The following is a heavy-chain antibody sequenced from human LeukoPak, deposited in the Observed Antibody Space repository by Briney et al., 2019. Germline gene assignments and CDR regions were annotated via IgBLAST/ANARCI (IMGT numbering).Heavy chain of an antibody. CDR3: ARDNYYGSGSRRPPGYYYYGMDV. Sequence: GGSLRLSCAASGFTVSSNYMSWVRQAPGKGLEWVSVIYSGGSTYYADSVKGRFTISRDNSKNTLYLQMNSLRAEDTAGYYCARDNYYGSGSRRPPGYYYYGMDVWGQGTTVTVSS. V-gene: IGHV3-66*01. CDR1: GFTVSSNY. J-gene: IGHJ6*02. CDR2: IYSGGST. D-gene: IGHD3-10*01.